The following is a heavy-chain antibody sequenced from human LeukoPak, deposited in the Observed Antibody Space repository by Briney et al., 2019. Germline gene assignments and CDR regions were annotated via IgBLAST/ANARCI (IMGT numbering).Heavy chain of an antibody. CDR1: GFTFSNYW. CDR2: INPDGSNT. D-gene: IGHD1-26*01. V-gene: IGHV3-74*01. J-gene: IGHJ6*03. Sequence: GGSLRLSCAASGFTFSNYWMHWVRQDPGKGLVWVSYINPDGSNTNYADSVKGRFTISRDNAKNSLYLQVNSLRAEDTAVYYCASPPWVGATHYYYYMDVWGKGTTVTVSS. CDR3: ASPPWVGATHYYYYMDV.